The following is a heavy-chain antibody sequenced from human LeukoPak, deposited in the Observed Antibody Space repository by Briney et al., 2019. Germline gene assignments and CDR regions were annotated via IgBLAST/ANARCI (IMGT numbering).Heavy chain of an antibody. CDR1: GFTFSSYA. CDR2: ISGSGGST. D-gene: IGHD3-22*01. V-gene: IGHV3-23*01. CDR3: AKGSYYYDSSGYYDY. J-gene: IGHJ4*02. Sequence: GGSLRLSCAASGFTFSSYAMSWVRQAPGKGLEWVSAISGSGGSTYYADSVKGRFTISRDNSKNTLYLQMNSLRAEDTAVYYCAKGSYYYDSSGYYDYRGQGTLVTVSS.